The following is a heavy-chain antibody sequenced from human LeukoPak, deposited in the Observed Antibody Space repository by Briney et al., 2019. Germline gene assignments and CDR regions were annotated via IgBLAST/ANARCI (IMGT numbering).Heavy chain of an antibody. D-gene: IGHD3-3*01. CDR1: GFTFSDYY. Sequence: GGSLRLSCAASGFTFSDYYMSWIRQAPGKGLEWVSYISSSGSTIYYADSVKGRFTISRDNAKNSLYLQMNSLRAEDTAVYYCAKDGVDFWGGGRIYYYYMDVWGKGTTVTVSS. V-gene: IGHV3-11*04. CDR2: ISSSGSTI. J-gene: IGHJ6*03. CDR3: AKDGVDFWGGGRIYYYYMDV.